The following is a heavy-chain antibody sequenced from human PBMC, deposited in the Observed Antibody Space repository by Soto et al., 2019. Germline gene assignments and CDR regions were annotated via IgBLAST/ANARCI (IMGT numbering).Heavy chain of an antibody. CDR1: GFTFSNAW. CDR2: IKSKTDGGTT. D-gene: IGHD1-7*01. J-gene: IGHJ4*02. CDR3: TAASTSDNWNYGHFDY. Sequence: EVQLVESGGGLVKPGGSLRLSCAASGFTFSNAWMSWVRQAPGKGLEWVGRIKSKTDGGTTDYAAPVKGRFTISRDDSKNTLYLQMNSLKTEDTAVYYSTAASTSDNWNYGHFDYWGQGTLVTVSS. V-gene: IGHV3-15*01.